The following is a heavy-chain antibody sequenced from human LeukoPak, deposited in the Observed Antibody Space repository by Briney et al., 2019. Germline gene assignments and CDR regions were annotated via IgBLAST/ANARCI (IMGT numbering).Heavy chain of an antibody. CDR2: ISYDGTNK. Sequence: GGSLRLSCAASGFTFSSYAIHWVRQAPGKGLEWVAIISYDGTNKYYADSVRGRFTISRDNSKNTLYLQMNSLRAEDTAVYYCAREKLSFFDSSGYFDYWGQGTLVTVSS. D-gene: IGHD3-22*01. CDR3: AREKLSFFDSSGYFDY. CDR1: GFTFSSYA. J-gene: IGHJ4*02. V-gene: IGHV3-30-3*01.